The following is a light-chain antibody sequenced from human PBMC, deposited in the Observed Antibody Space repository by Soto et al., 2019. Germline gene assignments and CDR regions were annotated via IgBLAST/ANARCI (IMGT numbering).Light chain of an antibody. CDR3: QEAXSFPLT. J-gene: IGKJ4*01. V-gene: IGKV1-12*01. Sequence: DIQMTQSPSSVSASVGDRVSITCRASQDISNWLAWYQQKPGEAPKVLIYAASTLQSGVPSRFSGSGSGTDFTLTISSLQAEDFAXYFXQEAXSFPLTFGGGTKVEIK. CDR2: AAS. CDR1: QDISNW.